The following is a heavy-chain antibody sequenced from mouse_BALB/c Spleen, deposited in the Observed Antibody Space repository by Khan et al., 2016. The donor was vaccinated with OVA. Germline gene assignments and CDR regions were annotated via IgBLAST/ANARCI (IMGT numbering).Heavy chain of an antibody. D-gene: IGHD1-1*01. CDR1: GYTFTNYG. J-gene: IGHJ3*01. V-gene: IGHV9-3*02. CDR3: ARGNYGSSPLAY. CDR2: INTNTGEP. Sequence: QVQLQQSGPELKKPGETVKISCKASGYTFTNYGMSWVKQAPGKGLKWMGWINTNTGEPTYTEEFKGRFAFSLETSASTAYLQINNLKNEDTATHFCARGNYGSSPLAYWDQGTLVTVSA.